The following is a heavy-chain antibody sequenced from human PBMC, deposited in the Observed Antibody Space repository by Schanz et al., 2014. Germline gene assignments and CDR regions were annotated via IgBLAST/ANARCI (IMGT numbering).Heavy chain of an antibody. CDR1: GFTFTNYA. J-gene: IGHJ4*02. V-gene: IGHV3-23*01. Sequence: EVQLLESGGGLVQPGGSLRLSCAASGFTFTNYAMTWVRQAPGKGLEWVSGISGSGGSHYDADSVKGRFTIPQDNAKNSLFLQMNRLSAEDTADYYCAKVAPAATYLDSWGLGTLVTVSS. CDR3: AKVAPAATYLDS. CDR2: ISGSGGSH. D-gene: IGHD2-2*01.